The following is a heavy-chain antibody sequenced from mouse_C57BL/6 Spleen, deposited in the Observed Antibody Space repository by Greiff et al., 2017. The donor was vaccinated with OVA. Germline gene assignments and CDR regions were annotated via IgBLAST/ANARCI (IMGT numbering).Heavy chain of an antibody. CDR1: GYTFTSYW. V-gene: IGHV1-69*01. D-gene: IGHD1-1*01. CDR3: ALYDGSSYGYFDV. Sequence: QVQLKESGAELVMPGASVKLSCKASGYTFTSYWMHWVKQRPGQGLEWIGEIDPSDSYTNYNQKFKGKSTLTVDKSSSTAYMQLSSLTSEDSAVYYCALYDGSSYGYFDVWGTGTTVTVSS. J-gene: IGHJ1*03. CDR2: IDPSDSYT.